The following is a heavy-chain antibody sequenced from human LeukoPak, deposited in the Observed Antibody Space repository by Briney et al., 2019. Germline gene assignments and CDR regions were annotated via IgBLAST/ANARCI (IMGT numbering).Heavy chain of an antibody. Sequence: GGSLRLSCAVSGFTFSSYWMSWVRQASGKGLEWVANIKQDGSEKYYVDSVKGRFTISRDNAKNSLYLQMNSLRVEDTAVYYCASHQGYRHDYWGQGTLVTVSS. D-gene: IGHD2-15*01. J-gene: IGHJ4*02. CDR3: ASHQGYRHDY. CDR1: GFTFSSYW. V-gene: IGHV3-7*01. CDR2: IKQDGSEK.